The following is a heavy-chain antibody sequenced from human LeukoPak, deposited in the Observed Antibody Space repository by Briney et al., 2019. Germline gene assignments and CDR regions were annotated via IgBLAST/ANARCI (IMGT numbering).Heavy chain of an antibody. CDR3: AKSPCGGDCYSFDY. V-gene: IGHV3-9*03. Sequence: GGTLRLSCTASGFTFDDYAMHWVRQAPGKGLEWVAGISWNSGSIGYADSVKGRFTISRDNAKNSLYLQMNSLRAEDMALYYCAKSPCGGDCYSFDYWGQGTLVTVSS. CDR1: GFTFDDYA. CDR2: ISWNSGSI. D-gene: IGHD2-21*02. J-gene: IGHJ4*02.